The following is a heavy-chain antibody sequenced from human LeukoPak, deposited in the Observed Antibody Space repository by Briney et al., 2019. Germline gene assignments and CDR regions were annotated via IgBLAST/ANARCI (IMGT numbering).Heavy chain of an antibody. D-gene: IGHD4-17*01. CDR3: ARDLYGDYADAFDI. Sequence: GGSLRLSCAASGFTFSSYSMNWVRQAPGKGLEWVSSISSSSSYIYYADSVKGRFTISRDNAKNSLYLQMNSLRAEDTAVYYCARDLYGDYADAFDIWGQGTMVTVSS. V-gene: IGHV3-21*01. CDR1: GFTFSSYS. CDR2: ISSSSSYI. J-gene: IGHJ3*02.